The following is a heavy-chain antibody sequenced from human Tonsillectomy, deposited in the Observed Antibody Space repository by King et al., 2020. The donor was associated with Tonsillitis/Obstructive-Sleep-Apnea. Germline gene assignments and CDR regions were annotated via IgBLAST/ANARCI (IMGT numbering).Heavy chain of an antibody. J-gene: IGHJ5*02. CDR1: GFTFDEYA. CDR3: VKGVPPEYEGWFDP. V-gene: IGHV3-9*01. Sequence: VQLVESGGGLVQPGRSLRLSCATSGFTFDEYAMHWVRQAPGKGLEWVSGISWNSDSIRYADSVKGRFTISRDNAKNTLYLQMNSLRAEDTALYYGVKGVPPEYEGWFDPWGQGTLVTVSS. CDR2: ISWNSDSI. D-gene: IGHD2/OR15-2a*01.